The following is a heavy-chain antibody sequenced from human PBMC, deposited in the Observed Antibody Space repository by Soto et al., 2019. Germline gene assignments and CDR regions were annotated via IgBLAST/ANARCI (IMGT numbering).Heavy chain of an antibody. Sequence: EVQLVESGGGLVQPGRSLRLSCAASGFRFEDYAMHWVRQAPGKGLEWVSGIAWNSDIIGYADSVKGRFTISRDNGKNSLYLEMNSLGPEDTALYYCAKDHYGSAIYGMDVWGQGTTVTVSS. CDR2: IAWNSDII. V-gene: IGHV3-9*01. CDR1: GFRFEDYA. D-gene: IGHD3-10*01. CDR3: AKDHYGSAIYGMDV. J-gene: IGHJ6*02.